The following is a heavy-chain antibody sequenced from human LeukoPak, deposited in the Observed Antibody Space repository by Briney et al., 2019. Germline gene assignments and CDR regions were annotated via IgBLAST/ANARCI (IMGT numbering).Heavy chain of an antibody. J-gene: IGHJ4*02. Sequence: PGGSLRLSCAASGFTFSDYYMSWIRQAPGKGLEWVSYISSSGSTIYYADSVKGRFTISRDNAKNSLYLQMNSLRAEDTAVYYCARDSYDYVWGSYPHYFDYWGQGTLVTVSS. CDR2: ISSSGSTI. V-gene: IGHV3-11*04. CDR1: GFTFSDYY. CDR3: ARDSYDYVWGSYPHYFDY. D-gene: IGHD3-16*02.